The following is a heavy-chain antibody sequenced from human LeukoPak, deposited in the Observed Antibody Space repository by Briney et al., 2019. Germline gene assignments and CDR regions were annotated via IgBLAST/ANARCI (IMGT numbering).Heavy chain of an antibody. Sequence: GGSLRLSCAASGFTFSSYAMSWVRQAPGKGLEWVSAISGSGGSTYYADSVKGRFTISRDNSKNTLYLQMNSLRAEDTAVYYCAKGDRFLEWLFYFGYWGQGTLVTVSS. CDR1: GFTFSSYA. V-gene: IGHV3-23*01. CDR2: ISGSGGST. J-gene: IGHJ4*02. CDR3: AKGDRFLEWLFYFGY. D-gene: IGHD3-3*01.